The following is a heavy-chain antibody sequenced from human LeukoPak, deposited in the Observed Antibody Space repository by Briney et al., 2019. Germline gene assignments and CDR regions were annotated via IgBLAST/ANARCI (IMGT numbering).Heavy chain of an antibody. V-gene: IGHV4-61*08. D-gene: IGHD6-19*01. J-gene: IGHJ4*02. CDR3: ARSEGRDPGIAVAQRY. CDR1: GGSISSGGYY. Sequence: PSQTLSLTCTVSGGSISSGGYYWSWIRQPPGKGLEWIGYIYYSGSTNYNPSLKSRVTISVDTSKNQFSLKLSSVTAADTAVYYCARSEGRDPGIAVAQRYWGQGTLVTVSS. CDR2: IYYSGST.